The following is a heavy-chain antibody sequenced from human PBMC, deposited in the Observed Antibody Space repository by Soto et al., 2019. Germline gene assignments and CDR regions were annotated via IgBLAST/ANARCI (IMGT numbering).Heavy chain of an antibody. J-gene: IGHJ2*01. V-gene: IGHV4-31*03. Sequence: QVQLQESGPGLVKPSQTLSLTCTVSGGSISSGGYYWSWSRQHPGKGLEWIGYIYYSGSTYYNPSPKSRVTRSVETSKNQFSLKLSSVTAADTAVYYCARVRAYYGSGSYYYWYFDLWGRGTLVTVSS. CDR3: ARVRAYYGSGSYYYWYFDL. CDR2: IYYSGST. D-gene: IGHD3-10*01. CDR1: GGSISSGGYY.